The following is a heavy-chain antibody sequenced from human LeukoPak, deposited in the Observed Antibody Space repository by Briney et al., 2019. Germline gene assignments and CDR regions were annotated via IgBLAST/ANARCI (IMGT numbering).Heavy chain of an antibody. Sequence: GGSLRLSCAASGFTFSSYGMHWVRQAPGKGLEWVAVIWYDGSNKYYADSVKGRFTISRDNSKNTLYLQMNSLRAEDTAVYYCARDNWNYYYGMDVWGQGTTVTVSS. CDR2: IWYDGSNK. CDR1: GFTFSSYG. V-gene: IGHV3-33*01. D-gene: IGHD1-20*01. J-gene: IGHJ6*02. CDR3: ARDNWNYYYGMDV.